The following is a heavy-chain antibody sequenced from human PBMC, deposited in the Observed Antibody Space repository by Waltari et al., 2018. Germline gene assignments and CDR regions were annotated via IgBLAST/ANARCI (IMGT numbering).Heavy chain of an antibody. CDR2: ISAYTGNP. CDR3: ARPYYSGSGYLDY. CDR1: GYTFTSYD. V-gene: IGHV1-18*01. D-gene: IGHD3-10*01. Sequence: QVQLVQSGAEVKKPGASVKVSCKTSGYTFTSYDITWVRQAPGQGLEWMGWISAYTGNPTYAQGLQGRVTRTTDTSTSTAYMGVRNLRSDDTAVYYCARPYYSGSGYLDYWGQGTLVTVSS. J-gene: IGHJ4*02.